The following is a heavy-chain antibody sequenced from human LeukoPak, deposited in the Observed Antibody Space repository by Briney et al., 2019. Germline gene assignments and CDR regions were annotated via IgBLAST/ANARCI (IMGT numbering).Heavy chain of an antibody. CDR2: INGNGDST. CDR3: AREDTAMATGFDY. V-gene: IGHV3-64*01. Sequence: GGSLRLSCAAFGFTFSNYAMHWVRQAPGKGLESVSSINGNGDSTYYAKFVNGRFSISRDNSRTTLYLQMRSLRADDMAVYYCAREDTAMATGFDYWGQGTLVTVSS. D-gene: IGHD5-18*01. CDR1: GFTFSNYA. J-gene: IGHJ4*02.